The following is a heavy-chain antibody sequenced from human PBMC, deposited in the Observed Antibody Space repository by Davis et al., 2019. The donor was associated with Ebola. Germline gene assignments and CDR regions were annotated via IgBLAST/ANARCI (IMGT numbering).Heavy chain of an antibody. CDR3: ARLHIVVVTL. CDR2: IYYSGST. CDR1: GFTFSSYY. V-gene: IGHV4-39*01. Sequence: MPGGSLRLSCAASGFTFSSYYMNWIRQPPGKGLEWIGSIYYSGSTYYNPSLKSRVTISVDTSKNQFSLKLSSVTAADTAVYYCARLHIVVVTLWGQGTMVTVSS. J-gene: IGHJ3*01. D-gene: IGHD2-21*02.